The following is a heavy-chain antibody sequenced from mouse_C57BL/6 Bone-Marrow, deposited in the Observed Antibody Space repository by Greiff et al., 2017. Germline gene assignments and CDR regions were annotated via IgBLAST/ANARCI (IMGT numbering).Heavy chain of an antibody. V-gene: IGHV5-12*01. D-gene: IGHD1-1*01. Sequence: EVKLVESGGGLVQPGGSLKLSCAASGFTFSDYYMYWVRQTPEKRLEWVAYISNGGGSTYYPDTVKGRFTISRDNAKNTLYLQMSRLKSEDTAMYYGARHNYVSSYGGYFDVWGTGTTVTVSS. CDR1: GFTFSDYY. CDR2: ISNGGGST. CDR3: ARHNYVSSYGGYFDV. J-gene: IGHJ1*03.